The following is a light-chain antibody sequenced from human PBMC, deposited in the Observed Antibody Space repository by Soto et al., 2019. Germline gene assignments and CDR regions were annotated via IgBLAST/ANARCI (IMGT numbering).Light chain of an antibody. V-gene: IGLV2-14*01. CDR3: SSYTSTSTLYV. CDR2: DVS. J-gene: IGLJ1*01. CDR1: SSDVGGYNY. Sequence: QAVLTQAASVSGSPGQPITISCTGTSSDVGGYNYVSWYQQDPGKAPKLMIYDVSNRPSGVSDRFSGSKSGNTASLTISGLQAEDEADYYCSSYTSTSTLYVFGTGTKLTVL.